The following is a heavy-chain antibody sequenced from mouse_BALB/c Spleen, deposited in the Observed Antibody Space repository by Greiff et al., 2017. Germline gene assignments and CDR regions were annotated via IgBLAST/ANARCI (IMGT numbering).Heavy chain of an antibody. CDR2: ISSGGSYT. D-gene: IGHD1-1*01. J-gene: IGHJ3*01. Sequence: EVMLVESGGGLVKPGGSLKLSCAASGFTFSSYTMSWVRQTPEKRLEWVATISSGGSYTYYPDSVKGRFTISRDNAKNTLYLQMSSLKSEDTAMYYCARSYYGSSYAWFAYWGQGTLVTVSA. CDR1: GFTFSSYT. CDR3: ARSYYGSSYAWFAY. V-gene: IGHV5-6-4*01.